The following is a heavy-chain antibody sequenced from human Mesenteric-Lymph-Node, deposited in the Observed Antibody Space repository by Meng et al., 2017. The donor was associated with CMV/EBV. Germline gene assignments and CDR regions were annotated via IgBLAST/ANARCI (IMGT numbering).Heavy chain of an antibody. Sequence: GESLKISCAASGFTVSNNYMSWVRQAPGKGLEWVSIIYSGGSTSYADSVKGRFTISRDNSKNTLYLQMNSLRAEDTAVYYCARDPDGYNGFDYWGQGTLVTVSS. V-gene: IGHV3-53*01. CDR3: ARDPDGYNGFDY. CDR1: GFTVSNNY. D-gene: IGHD5-24*01. J-gene: IGHJ4*02. CDR2: IYSGGST.